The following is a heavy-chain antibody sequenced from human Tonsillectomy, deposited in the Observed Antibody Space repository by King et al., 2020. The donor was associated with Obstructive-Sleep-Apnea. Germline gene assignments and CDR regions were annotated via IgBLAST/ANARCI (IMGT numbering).Heavy chain of an antibody. D-gene: IGHD3-22*01. CDR1: GYTFTSYY. CDR3: ARDRSEYYYDSSGYYY. J-gene: IGHJ4*02. V-gene: IGHV1-46*01. Sequence: VQLVESGAEVKKPGASVKVSCKASGYTFTSYYMHWVRQAPGQGLEWMGIINPSGGSTSYAQKFQGRVTMTRDTSTSTVYMELSSLRSEDTAVYYCARDRSEYYYDSSGYYYWGQGTLVTVSS. CDR2: INPSGGST.